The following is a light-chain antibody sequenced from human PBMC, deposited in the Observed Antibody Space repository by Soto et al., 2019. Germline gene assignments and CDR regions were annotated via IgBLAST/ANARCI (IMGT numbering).Light chain of an antibody. CDR2: DVN. Sequence: QSALTQPASVSGSPGQSITISCTGTSSDIGAYNFVSWHQQHPGKAPKLMLYDVNIRPSGVSNRFSGSKSGNTASLTISGLQAEDEADYYCTSWTTSTTMIFGGGTKSPS. CDR3: TSWTTSTTMI. V-gene: IGLV2-14*03. CDR1: SSDIGAYNF. J-gene: IGLJ2*01.